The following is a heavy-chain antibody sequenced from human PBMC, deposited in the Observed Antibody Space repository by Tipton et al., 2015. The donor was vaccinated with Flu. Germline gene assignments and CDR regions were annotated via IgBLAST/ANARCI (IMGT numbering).Heavy chain of an antibody. V-gene: IGHV4-39*01. CDR1: GGSISSASYF. CDR2: IDYSGST. J-gene: IGHJ6*03. Sequence: TLSLTCTVSGGSISSASYFWGWIRQPPGKGLEWIGSIDYSGSTYCNPSLKSRVTVSVDTPKNQFSLKLSSVTAADTAVYYCARMLYLYYYMDVWGKGTTVTVSS. CDR3: ARMLYLYYYMDV. D-gene: IGHD2-8*01.